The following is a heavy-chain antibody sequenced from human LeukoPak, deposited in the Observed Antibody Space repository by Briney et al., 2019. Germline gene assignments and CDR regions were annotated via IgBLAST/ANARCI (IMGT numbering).Heavy chain of an antibody. CDR3: AKDRHPYSTSSDY. Sequence: GGSLRLSCAASGFTFTNYAMTWVRQAPGKGLEWVSSISATSGTYYANSVAGRFTISRDNSQNTLYLQMNSLRAEDTAVYYCAKDRHPYSTSSDYWGPGALVTVSS. J-gene: IGHJ4*02. CDR2: ISATSGT. V-gene: IGHV3-23*01. CDR1: GFTFTNYA. D-gene: IGHD6-6*01.